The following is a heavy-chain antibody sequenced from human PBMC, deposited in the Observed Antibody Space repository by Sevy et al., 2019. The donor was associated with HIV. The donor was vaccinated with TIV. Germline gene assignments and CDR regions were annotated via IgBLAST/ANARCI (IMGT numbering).Heavy chain of an antibody. Sequence: SETLSLICTVSSGSISSGSYYWGWIRQPPGKGLEWIGSFHYSGSTYYNPSLRSRVTISADTSKSQLSLKLRSVTAAVTDMNYCARHVWSNAPKRYCTGISCYPFDPWGQGTPVTVSS. CDR2: FHYSGST. V-gene: IGHV4-39*01. CDR1: SGSISSGSYY. J-gene: IGHJ5*02. CDR3: ARHVWSNAPKRYCTGISCYPFDP. D-gene: IGHD2-2*01.